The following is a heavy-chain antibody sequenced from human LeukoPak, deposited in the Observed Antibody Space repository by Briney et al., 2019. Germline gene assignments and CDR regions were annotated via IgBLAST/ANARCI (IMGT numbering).Heavy chain of an antibody. CDR2: IIPIFGTA. Sequence: PGGSLRLSCAASGFTFSSYAMSWVRQAPGQGLEWMGGIIPIFGTANYAQKFQGRVTITADESTSTAYMELSSLRSEDTAVYYCARANTSLYCGGDCWYFDLWGRGTLVTVSS. J-gene: IGHJ2*01. CDR1: GFTFSSYA. CDR3: ARANTSLYCGGDCWYFDL. V-gene: IGHV1-69*01. D-gene: IGHD2-21*02.